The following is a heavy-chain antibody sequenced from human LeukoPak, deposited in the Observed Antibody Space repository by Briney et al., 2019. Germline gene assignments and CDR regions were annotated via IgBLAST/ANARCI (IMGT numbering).Heavy chain of an antibody. D-gene: IGHD3-9*01. V-gene: IGHV3-9*01. CDR3: AKDRGILTGYYDY. CDR1: GFTVSSNY. Sequence: GGSLRLSCAASGFTVSSNYMSWVRQAPGKGLEWVSGISWNSGSIGYADSVKGRFTISRDNAKNSLYLQMNSLRAEDTALYYCAKDRGILTGYYDYWGQGTLVTVSS. CDR2: ISWNSGSI. J-gene: IGHJ4*02.